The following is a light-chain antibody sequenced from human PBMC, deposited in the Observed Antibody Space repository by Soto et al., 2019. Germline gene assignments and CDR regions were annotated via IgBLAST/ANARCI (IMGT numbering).Light chain of an antibody. Sequence: EIVLTQSPGTLSLSPGERATLSCRASQSVSSSYLAWYQQKPGQAPRLLIHGASSRATGIPAWFSGSGSGTEFTLTISSLQSEDFAVYYCQQYSNWPRTFGQGTKVDI. CDR1: QSVSSSY. V-gene: IGKV3-15*01. CDR3: QQYSNWPRT. J-gene: IGKJ1*01. CDR2: GAS.